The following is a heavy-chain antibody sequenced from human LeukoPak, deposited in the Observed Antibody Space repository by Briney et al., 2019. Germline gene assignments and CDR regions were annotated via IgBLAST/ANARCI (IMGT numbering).Heavy chain of an antibody. V-gene: IGHV3-74*01. CDR1: GFTFSSSW. J-gene: IGHJ4*02. Sequence: GGSLRLSCAASGFTFSSSWMHWVRQIPGKGLVWVSRIDFDGSRIVYADFVKGRFTISRDNAKNTLSLQMNSLRAEDTAVYYCAKDQLLGGSYTFDYWGQGTLVTVSS. CDR2: IDFDGSRI. D-gene: IGHD1-26*01. CDR3: AKDQLLGGSYTFDY.